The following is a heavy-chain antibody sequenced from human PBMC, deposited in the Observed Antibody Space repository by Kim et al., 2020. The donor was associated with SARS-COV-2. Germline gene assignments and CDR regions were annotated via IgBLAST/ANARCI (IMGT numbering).Heavy chain of an antibody. CDR3: ASATAQYSSSGYDYSGWDYFDY. V-gene: IGHV4-39*01. J-gene: IGHJ4*02. Sequence: SETLSLTCTVSGGSISSSSYYWGWIRQPPGKGLEWIGSIYYSGSTYYNPSLKSRVTISVDTSKNQFSLKLSSVTAADTAVYYCASATAQYSSSGYDYSGWDYFDYWGQRTLVPVSS. CDR2: IYYSGST. CDR1: GGSISSSSYY. D-gene: IGHD6-13*01.